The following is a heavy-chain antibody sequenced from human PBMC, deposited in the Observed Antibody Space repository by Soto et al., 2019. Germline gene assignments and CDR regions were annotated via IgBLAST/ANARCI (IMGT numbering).Heavy chain of an antibody. V-gene: IGHV4-4*02. J-gene: IGHJ4*02. Sequence: QVQLQESGPGLVKPSGTLSLTCAVSGGSISNTNYWSWVRQPPGKGLEWIGEIYHSGTTDYNPSLKSRVTMSVDKSKNQFSLTLKSVTAADTAVYYCATEDSTNWTHDYWGQGTLVTVSS. CDR2: IYHSGTT. D-gene: IGHD1-1*01. CDR3: ATEDSTNWTHDY. CDR1: GGSISNTNY.